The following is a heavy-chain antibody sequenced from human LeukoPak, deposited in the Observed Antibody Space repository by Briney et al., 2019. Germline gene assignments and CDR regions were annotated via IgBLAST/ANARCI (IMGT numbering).Heavy chain of an antibody. V-gene: IGHV3-23*01. J-gene: IGHJ4*02. CDR1: GFTFSSYA. D-gene: IGHD3-3*01. Sequence: GGSLRLSCAASGFTFSSYAMSWVRQAPGKGLEWVSAISGSGGSTYYADSVKGRFTISRDNSKNTLYLQMNSLRAEDTAVYYCARGNEAIFALDYWGQGTLVTVSS. CDR3: ARGNEAIFALDY. CDR2: ISGSGGST.